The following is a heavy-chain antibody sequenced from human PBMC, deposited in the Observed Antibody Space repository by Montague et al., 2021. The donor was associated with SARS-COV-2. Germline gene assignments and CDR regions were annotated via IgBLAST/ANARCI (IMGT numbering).Heavy chain of an antibody. V-gene: IGHV4-4*07. J-gene: IGHJ4*02. CDR2: IFTSGTT. D-gene: IGHD5-18*01. CDR3: ARTPVSGYHGGFDY. CDR1: GGSISSYY. Sequence: SXTLSLTCTVSGGSISSYYWSWIRQPAGKGLEWIGRIFTSGTTNYSPSLKSRVTMSVDTSKNQFSLKRSSGTAADTAVYYCARTPVSGYHGGFDYWGQGTLVTVSS.